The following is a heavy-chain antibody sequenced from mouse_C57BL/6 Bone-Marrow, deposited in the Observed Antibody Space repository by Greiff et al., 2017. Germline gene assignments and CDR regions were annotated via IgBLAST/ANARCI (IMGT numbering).Heavy chain of an antibody. CDR3: ARYIYDPYAMDY. D-gene: IGHD2-3*01. CDR1: GFTFTDYY. V-gene: IGHV7-3*01. CDR2: IRNKANGYTT. Sequence: EVKLVESGGGLVQPGGSLSLSCAASGFTFTDYYMSWVRQPPGKALEWLGFIRNKANGYTTEYSASVKGRFTISRDNSQSILYLQMNALRAEDSATYYCARYIYDPYAMDYWGQGTSVTVSS. J-gene: IGHJ4*01.